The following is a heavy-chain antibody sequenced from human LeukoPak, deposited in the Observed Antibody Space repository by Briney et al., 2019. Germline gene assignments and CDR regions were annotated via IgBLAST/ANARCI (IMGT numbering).Heavy chain of an antibody. D-gene: IGHD1-1*01. CDR3: AREGGWATTANDY. J-gene: IGHJ4*02. CDR1: GFTFSTSE. V-gene: IGHV3-48*03. CDR2: ISGSGSTI. Sequence: GGSLRLSCTASGFTFSTSEMNWVRQAPGKGLEWVSYISGSGSTINYADSVKGRFTIYRDNAKNSLYLQRSSLRGEDTALYYCAREGGWATTANDYWGQGTLVTVSS.